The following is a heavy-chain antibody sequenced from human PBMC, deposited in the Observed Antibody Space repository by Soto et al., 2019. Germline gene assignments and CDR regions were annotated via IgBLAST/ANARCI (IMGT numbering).Heavy chain of an antibody. CDR1: GGSISSYY. V-gene: IGHV4-59*08. CDR3: ARQDGYNQEIDY. Sequence: QVQLQESGPGLVKPSETLSLTCTVSGGSISSYYWSWIRQPPGKGLEWIGYIYYSGSTNYNPSLKTRVTISADTSKNQFSLKLNSVTAADTAVYYCARQDGYNQEIDYWGQGTLVTVSS. D-gene: IGHD5-12*01. CDR2: IYYSGST. J-gene: IGHJ4*02.